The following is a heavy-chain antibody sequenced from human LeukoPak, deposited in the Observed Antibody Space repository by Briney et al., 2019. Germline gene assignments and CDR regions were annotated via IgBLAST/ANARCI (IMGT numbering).Heavy chain of an antibody. J-gene: IGHJ4*02. D-gene: IGHD5-18*01. CDR3: ARGATAMAFDY. V-gene: IGHV3-30*04. CDR2: ISYDGSNK. Sequence: GGSLRLSCAASGFTFSSYAMHWVRQAPGKGLEWVAVISYDGSNKHYADSVKGRFTISRDNSKNTLYLQMNSLRAEDTAVYYCARGATAMAFDYWGQGTLVTVSS. CDR1: GFTFSSYA.